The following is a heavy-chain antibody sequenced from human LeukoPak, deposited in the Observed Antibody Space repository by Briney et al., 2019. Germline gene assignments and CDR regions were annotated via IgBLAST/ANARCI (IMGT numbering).Heavy chain of an antibody. CDR3: TRGQSYCGADCYSD. CDR2: ISSSSSYI. J-gene: IGHJ4*02. V-gene: IGHV3-21*01. CDR1: GFTFSSYS. D-gene: IGHD2-21*02. Sequence: GGSLRLSCAAPGFTFSSYSMNWVRQAPGKGLEWVSSISSSSSYIYYADSVKGRFTISRDNAKNSLYLQMNSLRAEDTAVYYCTRGQSYCGADCYSDWGQGTLVTVSS.